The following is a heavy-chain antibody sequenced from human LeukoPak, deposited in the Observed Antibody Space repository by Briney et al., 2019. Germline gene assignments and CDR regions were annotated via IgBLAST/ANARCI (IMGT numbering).Heavy chain of an antibody. CDR1: GFTFNDFSDYY. CDR2: ISTSVSTI. J-gene: IGHJ5*02. V-gene: IGHV3-11*01. CDR3: AAGYGSGSYSA. D-gene: IGHD3-10*01. Sequence: GGSLRLSCAASGFTFNDFSDYYLSWIRQAPGKGLEWVSYISTSVSTISHADSVKGRFTISRDNAKNSLSLQMNSLRAEDTAVYYCAAGYGSGSYSAWGQGTLVTVSS.